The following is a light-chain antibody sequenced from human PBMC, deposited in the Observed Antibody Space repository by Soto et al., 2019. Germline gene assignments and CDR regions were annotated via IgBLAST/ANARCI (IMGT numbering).Light chain of an antibody. V-gene: IGKV3-11*01. CDR3: QQRSNWPPIT. CDR2: DAS. CDR1: QSVSSY. Sequence: EIVLTQSPATLSLSPGERATLSCRASQSVSSYLAWYQQKPGQAPRRLIYDASNRATGIPARFSGSGSGTDFNLTISSLEPEDFAVYYCQQRSNWPPITCGPGTKVDIK. J-gene: IGKJ3*01.